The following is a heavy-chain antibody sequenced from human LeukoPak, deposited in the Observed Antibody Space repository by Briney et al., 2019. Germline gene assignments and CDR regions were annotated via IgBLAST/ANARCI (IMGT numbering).Heavy chain of an antibody. CDR1: GYSISNGYY. J-gene: IGHJ6*03. V-gene: IGHV4-38-2*01. Sequence: SETLSLTCAVSGYSISNGYYWVWIRQPPGRGLEWIGSLNHSDSAYYNTSLRSRVSMSVDTSKNQFSLTLSFVTAADTAVYYCARQHDSYYYYYIDVWGSGTTVTVSS. CDR2: LNHSDSA. CDR3: ARQHDSYYYYYIDV.